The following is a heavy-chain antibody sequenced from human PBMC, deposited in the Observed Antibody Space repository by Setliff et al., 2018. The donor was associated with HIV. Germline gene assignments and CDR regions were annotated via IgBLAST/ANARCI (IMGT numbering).Heavy chain of an antibody. CDR1: GDFINSTSYY. J-gene: IGHJ6*03. CDR2: IYYSGSA. CDR3: ARAYYDFWSGKKRDDYYYYYMDV. D-gene: IGHD3-3*01. Sequence: PSETLSLTCTVSGDFINSTSYYWGWIRQPPGKGLEWIGNIYYSGSAYYSPSLKSRVTMSVDTSKNQFSLKLSSVTAADTSVYYCARAYYDFWSGKKRDDYYYYYMDVWGKGTTVTVSS. V-gene: IGHV4-39*01.